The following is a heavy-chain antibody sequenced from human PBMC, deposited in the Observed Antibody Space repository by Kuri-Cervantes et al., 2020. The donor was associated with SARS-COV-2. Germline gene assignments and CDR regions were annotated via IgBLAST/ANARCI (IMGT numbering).Heavy chain of an antibody. Sequence: GESLKISCAASGFTFSSYAMSWVRQAPGRGLKWVSAISGSGGSTYYADSVKGRFTISRDNAKNSLYLQMNSLRAEDTAVYYCARAGYSSGWYPPNWFDPWGQGTLVTVSS. CDR1: GFTFSSYA. CDR2: ISGSGGST. CDR3: ARAGYSSGWYPPNWFDP. D-gene: IGHD6-19*01. V-gene: IGHV3-23*01. J-gene: IGHJ5*02.